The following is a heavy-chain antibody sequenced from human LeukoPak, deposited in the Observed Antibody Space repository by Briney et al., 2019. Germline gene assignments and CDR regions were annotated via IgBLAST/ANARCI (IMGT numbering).Heavy chain of an antibody. CDR3: ARWTGYSSSWSNFDY. D-gene: IGHD6-13*01. CDR1: GGSISSYY. Sequence: PSETLSLTCTVSGGSISSYYWSWIRQPPGKGLEWIGYIYYSGSTNYSPSLKSRVTISVDTSKNQFSLKLSSVTAADTAVYYCARWTGYSSSWSNFDYWGQGTLVTASS. J-gene: IGHJ4*02. CDR2: IYYSGST. V-gene: IGHV4-59*01.